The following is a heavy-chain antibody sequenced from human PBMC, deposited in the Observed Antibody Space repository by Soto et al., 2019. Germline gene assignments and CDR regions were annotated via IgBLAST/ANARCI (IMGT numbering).Heavy chain of an antibody. D-gene: IGHD3-10*01. CDR2: IYYSGST. J-gene: IGHJ6*02. V-gene: IGHV4-59*01. CDR1: GGSMSSYY. CDR3: ARRGYGPGFPYYYGMDV. Sequence: SETLSLSCAVSGGSMSSYYWSWIRQPPGKGLEWIGYIYYSGSTNYNPSLKSRVTMSVDTPKNQFSLKLSSVTAADTAVYYCARRGYGPGFPYYYGMDVWGQGTTVTVSS.